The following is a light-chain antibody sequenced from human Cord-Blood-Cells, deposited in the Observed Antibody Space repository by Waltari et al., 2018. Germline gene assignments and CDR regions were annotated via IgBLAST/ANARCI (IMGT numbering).Light chain of an antibody. V-gene: IGLV2-14*01. CDR1: SSDVGGYNY. J-gene: IGLJ1*01. Sequence: QSALTQPASVSGSPGQSITISCTGTSSDVGGYNYVSWYQQHPGKAPQLMIYDVSNRPSVVSNRFSGSKSGNTASLTISGVQAEDEADYYCSSYTSSSTYVFETGTKVTVL. CDR3: SSYTSSSTYV. CDR2: DVS.